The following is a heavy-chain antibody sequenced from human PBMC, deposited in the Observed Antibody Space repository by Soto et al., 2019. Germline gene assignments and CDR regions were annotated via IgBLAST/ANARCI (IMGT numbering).Heavy chain of an antibody. V-gene: IGHV4-61*01. J-gene: IGHJ4*02. D-gene: IGHD5-18*01. CDR1: GDSVSSDNCY. CDR2: IYSSGST. Sequence: QVQLQESGPGLVKPSETLSLTCTVSGDSVSSDNCYWTWIRQPPGKGLEWIGYIYSSGSTNYNPALKGRVAISVDTSRNQFSLKLTSVTAADTAVYYCARDIRGYSRAFDYWGQGTLVTVSS. CDR3: ARDIRGYSRAFDY.